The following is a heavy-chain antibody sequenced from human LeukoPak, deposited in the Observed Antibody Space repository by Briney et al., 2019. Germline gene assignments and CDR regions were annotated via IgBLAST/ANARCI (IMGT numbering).Heavy chain of an antibody. J-gene: IGHJ4*02. CDR3: ATGSQPGTTFDY. CDR1: GFTFNDYP. D-gene: IGHD1-14*01. V-gene: IGHV3-43*02. Sequence: PGGSLRLSCAASGFTFNDYPMHWVRQAPGKGLEWVSLISGDGSVTYYADSVKGRFTISRDNSKNSLYLQMHSLRLEDTAFYYCATGSQPGTTFDYWGQGTLVTVSS. CDR2: ISGDGSVT.